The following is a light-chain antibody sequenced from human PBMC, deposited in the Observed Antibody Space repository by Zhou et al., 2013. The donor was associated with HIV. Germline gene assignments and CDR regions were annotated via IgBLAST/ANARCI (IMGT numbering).Light chain of an antibody. J-gene: IGKJ1*01. V-gene: IGKV1-5*01. CDR2: AAS. Sequence: DIQMTQSPSTLSASVGDRVTITCRASQSISNWLAWYQQKPGKAPKRLIYAASSLSSGVSSRFSGSGSGTEFTLTISSLQPEDFATYFCLQHNSYPWTFGQGTKVEIK. CDR1: QSISNW. CDR3: LQHNSYPWT.